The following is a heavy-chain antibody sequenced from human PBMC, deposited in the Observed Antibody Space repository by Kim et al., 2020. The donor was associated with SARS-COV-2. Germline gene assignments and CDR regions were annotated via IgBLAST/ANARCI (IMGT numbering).Heavy chain of an antibody. V-gene: IGHV4-39*01. Sequence: SETLSLTCTVSGGSISSSSYYWGWIRQPPGKGLEWIGSIYYSGSTYYNPSLKSRVTISVDTSKNQFSLKLSSVTAADTAVYYCSRLWGYSSSHFDYWGQG. CDR2: IYYSGST. J-gene: IGHJ4*02. CDR3: SRLWGYSSSHFDY. CDR1: GGSISSSSYY. D-gene: IGHD6-13*01.